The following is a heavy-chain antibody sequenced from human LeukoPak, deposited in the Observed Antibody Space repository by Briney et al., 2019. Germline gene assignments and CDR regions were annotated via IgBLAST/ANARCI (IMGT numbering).Heavy chain of an antibody. CDR1: GFTFSSYG. J-gene: IGHJ6*02. D-gene: IGHD2-15*01. V-gene: IGHV3-30*18. CDR2: ISYDGSNK. Sequence: GRSLRLSCAASGFTFSSYGMHWVRQAPGKGLEWVAVISYDGSNKYYADFVKGRFTISRDNRKNLLHLQMNSLRPDDSAVYYCVKDLGSAITSALALDVWGQGTTVTVSS. CDR3: VKDLGSAITSALALDV.